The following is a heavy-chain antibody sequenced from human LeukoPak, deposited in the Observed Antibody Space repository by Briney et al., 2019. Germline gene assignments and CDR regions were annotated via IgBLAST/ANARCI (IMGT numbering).Heavy chain of an antibody. CDR2: IYTSGST. Sequence: SETLSLTCTVSGGSISSYYWSWIRQPAGKGLEWIGRIYTSGSTNYNPSLKSRVTMSVDTSKNQFSLKLSSVTAADTAVYYCARVCYHDSSGYSDAFDIWGQGTMVTVSS. CDR1: GGSISSYY. J-gene: IGHJ3*02. CDR3: ARVCYHDSSGYSDAFDI. D-gene: IGHD3-22*01. V-gene: IGHV4-4*07.